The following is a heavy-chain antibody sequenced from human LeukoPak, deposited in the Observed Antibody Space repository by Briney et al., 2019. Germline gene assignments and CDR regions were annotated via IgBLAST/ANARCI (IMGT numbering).Heavy chain of an antibody. CDR1: GFTFSSYG. CDR3: AKGTYGSGTYGSIDY. CDR2: IRGSGDIT. D-gene: IGHD3-10*01. J-gene: IGHJ4*02. Sequence: PGGTLRLSCAASGFTFSSYGMSWVRQAPGKGLEWVSTIRGSGDITYYADSVKGRFTISRDNSKNTLYLQMNSLRAEDTAVYYCAKGTYGSGTYGSIDYWGQGTLVTASS. V-gene: IGHV3-23*01.